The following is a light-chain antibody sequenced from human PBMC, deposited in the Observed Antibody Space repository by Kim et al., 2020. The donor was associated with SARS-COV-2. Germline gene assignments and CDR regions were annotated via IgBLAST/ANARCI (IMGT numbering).Light chain of an antibody. Sequence: DILMTQSPATLSVSLGERATLSCRASHSVASNLAWYQQKPGQAPRLVIYAASTRATGLSGRFSGSGFGTEFTLTISSLQSEDFAVYYCQQYNSWPRTFGQGTKMDIK. V-gene: IGKV3-15*01. CDR1: HSVASN. J-gene: IGKJ1*01. CDR3: QQYNSWPRT. CDR2: AAS.